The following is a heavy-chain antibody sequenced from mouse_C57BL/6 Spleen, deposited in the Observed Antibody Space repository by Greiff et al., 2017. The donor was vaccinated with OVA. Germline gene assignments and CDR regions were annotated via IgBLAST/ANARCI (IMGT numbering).Heavy chain of an antibody. CDR2: ISYDGSN. CDR3: ARDDYDVDAMDY. Sequence: EVQRVESGPGLVKPSQSLSLTCSVTGYSITSGYYWNWIRQFPGNKLEWMGYISYDGSNNYNPSLKNRISITRDTSKNQFFLKLNSVTTEDTATYYCARDDYDVDAMDYWGQGTSVTVSS. CDR1: GYSITSGYY. V-gene: IGHV3-6*01. D-gene: IGHD2-4*01. J-gene: IGHJ4*01.